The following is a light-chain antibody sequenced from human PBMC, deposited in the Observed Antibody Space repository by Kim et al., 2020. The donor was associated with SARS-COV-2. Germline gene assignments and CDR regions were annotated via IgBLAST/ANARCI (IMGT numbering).Light chain of an antibody. J-gene: IGLJ1*01. Sequence: SVALRQTASIACGGNNMGTYNVHWYQLKPGQAPVMVIYRDDNRPSGIPERFSGSNAGHTATLTIRRAQSGDEADYYCQVWTSTTAVFGTGTKVTVL. CDR1: NMGTYN. CDR3: QVWTSTTAV. V-gene: IGLV3-9*01. CDR2: RDD.